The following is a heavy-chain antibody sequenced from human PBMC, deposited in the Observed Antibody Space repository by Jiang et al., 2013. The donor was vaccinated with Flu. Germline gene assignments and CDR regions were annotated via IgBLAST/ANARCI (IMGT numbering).Heavy chain of an antibody. V-gene: IGHV3-30-3*01. D-gene: IGHD3-3*01. Sequence: RLSCAASGFTFSSYAMHWVRQAPGKGLEWVAVISYDGSNKYYADSVKGRFTISRDNSKNTLYLQMNSLRAEDTAVYYCARDLYDFWSGYTLTNYYYYGMDVWGQGTTVTVSS. CDR2: ISYDGSNK. CDR3: ARDLYDFWSGYTLTNYYYYGMDV. J-gene: IGHJ6*02. CDR1: GFTFSSYA.